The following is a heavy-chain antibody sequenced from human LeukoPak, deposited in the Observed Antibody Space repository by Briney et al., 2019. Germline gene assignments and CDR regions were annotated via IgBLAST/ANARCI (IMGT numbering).Heavy chain of an antibody. D-gene: IGHD6-13*01. CDR3: ARAYSSSSHYFDY. CDR2: IYYSGST. CDR1: GGSISSYY. J-gene: IGHJ4*02. V-gene: IGHV4-59*08. Sequence: PSETLSLTCTVSGGSISSYYWSWIRQPPGKGLEWIGHIYYSGSTNYNPSLKSRVTISVDTSKNQFSLKLSSVTAADTAVYYCARAYSSSSHYFDYWGQGTLVTVSS.